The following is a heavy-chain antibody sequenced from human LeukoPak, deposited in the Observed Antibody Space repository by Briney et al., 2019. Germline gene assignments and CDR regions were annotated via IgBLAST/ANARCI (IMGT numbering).Heavy chain of an antibody. J-gene: IGHJ4*02. CDR1: GFTFTNYN. V-gene: IGHV3-21*01. CDR2: ITSISSYI. Sequence: GGSLRLSCAASGFTFTNYNMNWVRQAPGKGLEWGSSITSISSYIYYADAGKGRFTTSRDKAKNSLYMQINSLRAENTAIYYCAKEGFRKGWKLLPTGARPYYFDYWGQGTLVTVSS. CDR3: AKEGFRKGWKLLPTGARPYYFDY. D-gene: IGHD2-15*01.